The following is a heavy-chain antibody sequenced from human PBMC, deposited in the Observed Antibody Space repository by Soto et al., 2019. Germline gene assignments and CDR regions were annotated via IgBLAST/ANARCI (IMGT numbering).Heavy chain of an antibody. D-gene: IGHD3-3*01. Sequence: QVQLVQSGAEVKKPGSSVKVSCKASGGTFSSYAISWVRQAPGQGLEWMGGIIPIFGTANYAQKFQGRVTITADKSTSTAYMGLSSLRFEDTAVYYCARGLAYYDFLSCYYPPGGDAFDIWGQGTMVTVSS. CDR3: ARGLAYYDFLSCYYPPGGDAFDI. J-gene: IGHJ3*02. CDR1: GGTFSSYA. V-gene: IGHV1-69*06. CDR2: IIPIFGTA.